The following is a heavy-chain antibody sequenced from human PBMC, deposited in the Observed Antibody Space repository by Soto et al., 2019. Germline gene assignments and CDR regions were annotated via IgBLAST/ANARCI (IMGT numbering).Heavy chain of an antibody. D-gene: IGHD2-15*01. CDR2: INPNSGDT. CDR1: GYTVSDYS. V-gene: IGHV1-2*02. J-gene: IGHJ4*02. CDR3: ARDEGWNCSGGSCYFFAY. Sequence: QVPLVQSGAEVKKPGASVKISCKASGYTVSDYSLHWMRQAPGQRLEWMGVINPNSGDTNYAQKFQGRVTMTRDTSISTASMELTSLTYDDTALYYCARDEGWNCSGGSCYFFAYWGQGTLVTVSS.